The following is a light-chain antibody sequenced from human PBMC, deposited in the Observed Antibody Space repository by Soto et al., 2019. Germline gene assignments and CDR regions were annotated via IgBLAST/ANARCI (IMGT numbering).Light chain of an antibody. J-gene: IGKJ5*01. CDR3: QQRSNWLIT. V-gene: IGKV3-11*01. CDR1: QSVSSY. CDR2: DAS. Sequence: EIVLTQSPATLSLSPGERATLSCRASQSVSSYLAWYQQKPGQAPRLLIYDASNRATGIPARFSGSGSGTDFTLTFSSLEPEDFAAYYCQQRSNWLITFGQGTRLEIK.